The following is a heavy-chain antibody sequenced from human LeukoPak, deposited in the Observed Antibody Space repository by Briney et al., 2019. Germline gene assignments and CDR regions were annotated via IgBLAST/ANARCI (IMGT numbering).Heavy chain of an antibody. CDR1: GFTFSSHA. Sequence: PGGSLRLSCTPAGFTFSSHAMSWVRQAPGKGLEWVSAISGSGGSTYYADSVKGRFTISRDNSKNTLYLQMNSLRAEDTAVYYCAKYNQWLVLDYFDYWGQGTLVTVSS. CDR3: AKYNQWLVLDYFDY. J-gene: IGHJ4*02. CDR2: ISGSGGST. V-gene: IGHV3-23*01. D-gene: IGHD6-19*01.